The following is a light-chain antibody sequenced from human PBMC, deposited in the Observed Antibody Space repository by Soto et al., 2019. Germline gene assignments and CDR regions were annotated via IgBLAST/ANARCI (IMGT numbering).Light chain of an antibody. Sequence: DIQLTQSPSSLSASVGDRVTITCRASQIISSYLNWYQHKPGVAPKLLIYATSNLQSGVSSRFSGSGSGTEFTLTISSLQPEDFATYSCQQSYTLPLTFGGGTQVETK. CDR1: QIISSY. CDR2: ATS. J-gene: IGKJ4*02. CDR3: QQSYTLPLT. V-gene: IGKV1-39*01.